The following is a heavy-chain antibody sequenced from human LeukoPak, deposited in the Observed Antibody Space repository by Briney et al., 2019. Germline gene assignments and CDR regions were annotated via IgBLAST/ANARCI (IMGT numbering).Heavy chain of an antibody. CDR2: MYYSGST. D-gene: IGHD5-18*01. J-gene: IGHJ6*02. CDR3: ARGGIQLYGMDV. Sequence: PSETLSLTCTVSGGSISNSTYYWGWIRQPPGKGLEWIGSMYYSGSTHYNPSLKSRVSISGDTSKKQLSLKLSSVTAADTAVYYCARGGIQLYGMDVWGQGTTVTVSS. CDR1: GGSISNSTYY. V-gene: IGHV4-39*01.